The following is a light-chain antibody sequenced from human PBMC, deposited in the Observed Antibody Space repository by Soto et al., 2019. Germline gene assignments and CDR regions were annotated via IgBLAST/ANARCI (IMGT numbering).Light chain of an antibody. V-gene: IGKV3-15*01. CDR3: QQYHTSPRGT. J-gene: IGKJ1*01. CDR1: QSVNRN. CDR2: AAS. Sequence: EIVVTQSPATLSVSPGERATLSCRASQSVNRNLAWYQQKPGQAPRLLIYAASTRATDIPARFSGSGSGTEFTLTISSLQSEDFAIYYCQQYHTSPRGTFGRGTKVDIK.